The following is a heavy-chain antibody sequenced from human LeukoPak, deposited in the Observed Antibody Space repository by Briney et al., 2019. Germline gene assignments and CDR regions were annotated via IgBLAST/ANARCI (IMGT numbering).Heavy chain of an antibody. V-gene: IGHV4-34*01. Sequence: SETLSLTCAVYGGSFSGYYWSWLRQPPGKGLEWIGEINHSGSTNYNPSLKSRVTISVDTSKNQFSLKLSSVTAADTAVYYCARGSHFWSGYYYNWFDPWGQGTLVTVSS. CDR3: ARGSHFWSGYYYNWFDP. J-gene: IGHJ5*02. CDR2: INHSGST. D-gene: IGHD3-3*02. CDR1: GGSFSGYY.